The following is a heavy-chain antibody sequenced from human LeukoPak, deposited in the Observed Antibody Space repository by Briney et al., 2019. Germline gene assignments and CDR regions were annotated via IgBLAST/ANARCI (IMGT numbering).Heavy chain of an antibody. CDR3: ARKGYSYGYRKTGCYAFDP. Sequence: SEALSLTCAVYGGSFSGYYWSWIRQPPGKGLEWIGEINHSGSTNYNPSLKSRVTISVDTSKNQFSLKLSSVTAADTAVYYCARKGYSYGYRKTGCYAFDPWGQGTLVTVSS. V-gene: IGHV4-34*01. CDR2: INHSGST. CDR1: GGSFSGYY. J-gene: IGHJ5*02. D-gene: IGHD5-18*01.